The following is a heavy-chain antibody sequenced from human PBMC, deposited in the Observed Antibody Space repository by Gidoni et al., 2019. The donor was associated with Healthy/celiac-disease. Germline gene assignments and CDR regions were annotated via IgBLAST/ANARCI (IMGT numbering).Heavy chain of an antibody. CDR2: IIPIFGTA. V-gene: IGHV1-69*06. CDR1: GGTFSSYA. J-gene: IGHJ6*03. Sequence: QVQLVQSGAEVKKPGSSVKVSCKAPGGTFSSYAISCVRQATGQGIEWMGGIIPIFGTANYAQKFQGRVTITADKSTSTAYMELSSLRSEDTAVYYCARSGTGLRYYMDVWGKGTTVTVSS. D-gene: IGHD1-1*01. CDR3: ARSGTGLRYYMDV.